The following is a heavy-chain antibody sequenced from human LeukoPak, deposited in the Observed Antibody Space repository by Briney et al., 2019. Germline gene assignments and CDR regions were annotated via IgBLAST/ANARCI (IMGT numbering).Heavy chain of an antibody. CDR1: GGSVRGYY. D-gene: IGHD3-22*01. CDR3: ARVDYYDSSGYPY. Sequence: RPSETLSLTCAGYGGSVRGYYWSWIRQPPGKGLEWIGEINHSGSTNYNPSLKSRVTISVDTSKNQFSLKLSSLTAAETAVYYCARVDYYDSSGYPYWGQGTLVTVSS. CDR2: INHSGST. J-gene: IGHJ4*02. V-gene: IGHV4-34*01.